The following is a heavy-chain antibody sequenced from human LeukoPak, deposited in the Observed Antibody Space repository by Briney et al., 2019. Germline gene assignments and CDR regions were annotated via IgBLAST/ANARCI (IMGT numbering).Heavy chain of an antibody. V-gene: IGHV3-48*03. D-gene: IGHD4-17*01. CDR2: ISSHGPDI. Sequence: PGGSLRLSCAASGFSFSDYGMNWVRQPPGKGLEWVSSISSHGPDIYYADSVQGRFTISRDTDKKSLYLQMNGLRVEDTAVYYCTTDLTFRYGAVVWGQGTQVTVSS. CDR3: TTDLTFRYGAVV. J-gene: IGHJ4*02. CDR1: GFSFSDYG.